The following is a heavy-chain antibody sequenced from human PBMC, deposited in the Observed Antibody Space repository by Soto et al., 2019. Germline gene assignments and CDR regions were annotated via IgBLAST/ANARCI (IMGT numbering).Heavy chain of an antibody. Sequence: QVQLVQSGAEVKKPGFSVKVSCKASGGTFSSYTISWVRQAPGQGLEWMGRIIPILGIANYAQKFQGRVTITADKSTSTAYMELSSLRSEDTAVYYCARDSPYDFWSGYALDPWGQGTLVTVSS. J-gene: IGHJ5*02. CDR3: ARDSPYDFWSGYALDP. CDR2: IIPILGIA. D-gene: IGHD3-3*01. V-gene: IGHV1-69*08. CDR1: GGTFSSYT.